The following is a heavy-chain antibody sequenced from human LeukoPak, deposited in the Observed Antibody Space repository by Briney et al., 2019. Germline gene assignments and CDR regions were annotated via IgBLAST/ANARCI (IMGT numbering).Heavy chain of an antibody. J-gene: IGHJ4*02. D-gene: IGHD2-2*01. CDR3: SRAPITSPFYFDY. CDR2: INWSGGST. CDR1: GFAFDEHG. Sequence: PGGSLRLSCTASGFAFDEHGMSWVRQVPGKGLEWVSGINWSGGSTGYADPLRGRFTISRDNAKNSLYLQMDSLRAEDTALYYCSRAPITSPFYFDYWGQGTLVTVSS. V-gene: IGHV3-20*04.